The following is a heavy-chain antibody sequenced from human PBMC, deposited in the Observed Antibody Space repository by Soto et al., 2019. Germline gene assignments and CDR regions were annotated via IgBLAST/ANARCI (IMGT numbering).Heavy chain of an antibody. V-gene: IGHV3-7*01. CDR3: ARNGKLRYSDWLSQSIDF. Sequence: GGSLRLSCAASGFTLSSFWMSWVRQAPGKGLERVANIKEDGSEKNYVDSVKGRFTISRDDARNSVYLEMNSLRAEDTALYYCARNGKLRYSDWLSQSIDFWGQGTQVTVSS. CDR1: GFTLSSFW. J-gene: IGHJ4*02. D-gene: IGHD3-9*01. CDR2: IKEDGSEK.